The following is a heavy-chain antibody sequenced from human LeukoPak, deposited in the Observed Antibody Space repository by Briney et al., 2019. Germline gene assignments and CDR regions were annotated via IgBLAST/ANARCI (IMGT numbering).Heavy chain of an antibody. Sequence: PSETLSLTCTVSGASVTSSSYYWGWIRQPPGKGLEWIGIIYYSGSTYYNPSLKSRVTISVDTSKNQFSLKLSSVTAAYTAVYYCARSSRAVAGTLDYWGQGTLVTVSS. CDR1: GASVTSSSYY. V-gene: IGHV4-39*01. J-gene: IGHJ4*02. D-gene: IGHD6-19*01. CDR3: ARSSRAVAGTLDY. CDR2: IYYSGST.